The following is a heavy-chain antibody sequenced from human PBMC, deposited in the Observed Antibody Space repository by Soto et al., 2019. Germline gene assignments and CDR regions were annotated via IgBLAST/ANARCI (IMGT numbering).Heavy chain of an antibody. CDR3: ATRSTMVRAGNWFDP. Sequence: SETLSLTCTVSGDSSSSDYWSWIRQPPGKGLEWIGYIYYSGSTYYNPSLKSRVTISVDTSKNQFSLKLSSVTAADTAVYYCATRSTMVRAGNWFDPWGQGTLVTVSS. J-gene: IGHJ5*02. D-gene: IGHD3-10*01. CDR1: GDSSSSDY. V-gene: IGHV4-59*12. CDR2: IYYSGST.